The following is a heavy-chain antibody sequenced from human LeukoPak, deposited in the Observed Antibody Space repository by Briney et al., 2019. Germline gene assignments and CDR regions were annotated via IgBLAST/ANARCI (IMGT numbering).Heavy chain of an antibody. CDR1: GLSLRPYA. CDR2: ISGDGGTI. Sequence: GGSLRLSCAASGLSLRPYAMHWVRHAPGKGLEYVASISGDGGTISYPDSVKGRFAISRDNSKNTVYLQMGRLRTEDMGVYYCARMATGAAGGALDVWGQGTTVIVS. CDR3: ARMATGAAGGALDV. D-gene: IGHD1-1*01. J-gene: IGHJ6*02. V-gene: IGHV3-64*02.